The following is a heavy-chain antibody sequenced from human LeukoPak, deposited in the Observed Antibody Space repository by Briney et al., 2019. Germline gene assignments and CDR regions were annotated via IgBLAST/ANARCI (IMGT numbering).Heavy chain of an antibody. V-gene: IGHV3-23*01. CDR1: GFTFSSYA. D-gene: IGHD5-12*01. CDR3: AKAVGYDPRYYFDY. J-gene: IGHJ4*02. Sequence: GGSLRLSCAASGFTFSSYAISWVRQAPGKGLEWVSAISGSGGSTYYADSVKGRFTISRDNSKNTLYLQMNSLRAEDTAVYYCAKAVGYDPRYYFDYWGQGTMVTVSS. CDR2: ISGSGGST.